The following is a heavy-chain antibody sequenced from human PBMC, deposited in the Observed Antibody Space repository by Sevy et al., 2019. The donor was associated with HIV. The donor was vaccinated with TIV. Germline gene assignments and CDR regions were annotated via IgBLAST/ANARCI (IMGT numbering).Heavy chain of an antibody. CDR3: ARDLHISGAYFDS. J-gene: IGHJ4*02. Sequence: GGSLRLSCAASGFTFSDYYMDWVRQAPGKGLEWVGRTRNKAKSYTTEHAASVKGRFTISRDDSKNSLYLQMNSLKIEDTAMYYCARDLHISGAYFDSWGQGTLVTVSS. D-gene: IGHD3-22*01. V-gene: IGHV3-72*01. CDR1: GFTFSDYY. CDR2: TRNKAKSYTT.